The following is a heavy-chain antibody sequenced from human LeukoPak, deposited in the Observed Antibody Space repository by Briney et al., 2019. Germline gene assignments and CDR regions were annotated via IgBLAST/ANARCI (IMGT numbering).Heavy chain of an antibody. D-gene: IGHD3-10*01. CDR3: ARDGIAWFGDSLLYYGMDV. V-gene: IGHV3-21*01. Sequence: KPGGSLRLSCAASGFTFGSYSMNWVRQAPGKGLEWVSSISSSSSYIYYADSVKGRFTISRDNAKNSLYLQMNSLRAEDTAVYYCARDGIAWFGDSLLYYGMDVWGQGTTVTVSS. CDR1: GFTFGSYS. CDR2: ISSSSSYI. J-gene: IGHJ6*02.